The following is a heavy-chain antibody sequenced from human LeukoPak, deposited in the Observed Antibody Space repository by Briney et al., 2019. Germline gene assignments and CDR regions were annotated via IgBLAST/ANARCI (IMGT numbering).Heavy chain of an antibody. J-gene: IGHJ4*02. V-gene: IGHV4-59*01. CDR3: ARGIVGATHFDY. CDR2: IYYSGST. Sequence: SETLSLSCTVSGGSISSYYWSWIRQPPGKGLEWIGYIYYSGSTNYNPSLKSRVTISVDTSKNQFSLKLSSVTAADTAVYYCARGIVGATHFDYWGQGTLVTVSS. CDR1: GGSISSYY. D-gene: IGHD1-26*01.